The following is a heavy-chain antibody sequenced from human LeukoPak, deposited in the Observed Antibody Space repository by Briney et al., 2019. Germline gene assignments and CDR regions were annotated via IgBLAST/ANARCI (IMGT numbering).Heavy chain of an antibody. D-gene: IGHD3-10*01. CDR1: GYSISSGYY. CDR2: IFHSGST. CDR3: ARASGSYGSGSYYYYGMDV. Sequence: PSETLSLTCAVSGYSISSGYYWGWIRQPPGKGLEWIGSIFHSGSTYYNPSLKGRVNMSVDTSKNQISLKLSSVTAADTAVYYCARASGSYGSGSYYYYGMDVWGKGTTVTVSS. J-gene: IGHJ6*04. V-gene: IGHV4-38-2*01.